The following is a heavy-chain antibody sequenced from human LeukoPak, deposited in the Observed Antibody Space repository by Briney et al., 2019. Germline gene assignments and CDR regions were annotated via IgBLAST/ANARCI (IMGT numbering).Heavy chain of an antibody. CDR3: ATAYDSSGAFDI. CDR2: IIPIFGTA. D-gene: IGHD5-12*01. Sequence: SVKVSCKASGGTFSSYAISWVRQAPGQGLEWMGGIIPIFGTANYAQKFQGRVTIIADESTSTAYMELSSLRSEDTAVYYCATAYDSSGAFDIWGQGTMVTVSS. V-gene: IGHV1-69*01. J-gene: IGHJ3*02. CDR1: GGTFSSYA.